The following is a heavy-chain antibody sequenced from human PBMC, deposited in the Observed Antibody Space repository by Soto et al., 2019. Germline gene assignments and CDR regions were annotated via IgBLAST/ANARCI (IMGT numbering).Heavy chain of an antibody. Sequence: GESQRISCQGSGYSFPNYWVVLVRKMPGKGLEWMGIIYPGDSDTRYSPSFQGQVTISADKSISTAYLQWSSLKASDTAMYYCAVTRYYDILTGDYDTNYYYYGMDVWGQGTTVTVSS. J-gene: IGHJ6*02. D-gene: IGHD3-9*01. V-gene: IGHV5-51*01. CDR1: GYSFPNYW. CDR2: IYPGDSDT. CDR3: AVTRYYDILTGDYDTNYYYYGMDV.